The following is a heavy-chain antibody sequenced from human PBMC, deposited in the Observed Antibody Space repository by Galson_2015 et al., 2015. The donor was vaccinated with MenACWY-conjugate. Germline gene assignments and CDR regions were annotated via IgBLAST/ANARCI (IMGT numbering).Heavy chain of an antibody. CDR3: AIQLGTASGFDY. Sequence: SVKVSCKASAYTFSSYGFHWVRQAPGQGLEWMGWINADSGDTNYAQNFEGRVTMTTHRSTTTVSMELRSLRSDDTAAYFCAIQLGTASGFDYWGQGTLVTVS. D-gene: IGHD1-7*01. V-gene: IGHV1-18*01. CDR1: AYTFSSYG. CDR2: INADSGDT. J-gene: IGHJ4*02.